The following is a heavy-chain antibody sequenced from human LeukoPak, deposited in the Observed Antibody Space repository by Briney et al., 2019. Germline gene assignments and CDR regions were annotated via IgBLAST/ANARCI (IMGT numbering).Heavy chain of an antibody. D-gene: IGHD3-22*01. J-gene: IGHJ4*02. CDR1: GFTFSSYS. Sequence: GGSLRLSCAASGFTFSSYSMNWVRQVPGKGLEWVSSISSSSSYIYYADSVKGRFTISRDNAKNSLYLQMNSLRAEDTAVYYCAREPREYYDSSGYFDYWGQGTLVTVSS. V-gene: IGHV3-21*01. CDR2: ISSSSSYI. CDR3: AREPREYYDSSGYFDY.